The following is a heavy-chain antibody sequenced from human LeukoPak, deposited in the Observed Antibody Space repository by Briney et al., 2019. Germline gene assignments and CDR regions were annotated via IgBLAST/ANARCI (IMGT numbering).Heavy chain of an antibody. J-gene: IGHJ6*03. V-gene: IGHV4-39*07. CDR1: GGSISSGSYY. D-gene: IGHD2-15*01. Sequence: PSETLSLTCTVSGGSISSGSYYWGWIRQPPGKGLEWIGSIYYSGSTYYNPSLKSRVTISVDTSKNQFSLKLSSVTAADTAVYYCARMPHKERCSGGSCYRYYYYYYMDVWGKGTTVTISS. CDR3: ARMPHKERCSGGSCYRYYYYYYMDV. CDR2: IYYSGST.